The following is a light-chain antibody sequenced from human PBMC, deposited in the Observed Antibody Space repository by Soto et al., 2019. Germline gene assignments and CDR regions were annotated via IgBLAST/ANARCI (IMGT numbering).Light chain of an antibody. V-gene: IGKV4-1*01. CDR1: QSVLYSSNNKEY. CDR2: WAS. Sequence: DIVMTQSPDSLSVSLGERATINCKSSQSVLYSSNNKEYLAWYQQKPGQVPKVLIYWASTRESGVPDRFSGSGSGTDFTLTIGSLQAEDAAVYYCQQYCTTPWTFGQGTKVEIK. J-gene: IGKJ1*01. CDR3: QQYCTTPWT.